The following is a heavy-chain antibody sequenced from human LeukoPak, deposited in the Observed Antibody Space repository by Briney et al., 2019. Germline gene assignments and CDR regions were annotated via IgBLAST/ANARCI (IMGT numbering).Heavy chain of an antibody. CDR3: ARDRRGDNKNWFDP. Sequence: SVKVSCKASGGTFSSYAIGWVRQAPGQGLEWMGGIIPIFGTANYAQKFQGRVTITADESTSTAYMELSSLRSEDTAVYYCARDRRGDNKNWFDPWGQGTLVTVSS. J-gene: IGHJ5*02. CDR2: IIPIFGTA. CDR1: GGTFSSYA. D-gene: IGHD2/OR15-2a*01. V-gene: IGHV1-69*13.